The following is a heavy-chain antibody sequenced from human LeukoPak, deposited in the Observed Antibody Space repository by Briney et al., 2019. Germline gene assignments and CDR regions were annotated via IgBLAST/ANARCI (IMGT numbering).Heavy chain of an antibody. J-gene: IGHJ4*02. Sequence: SETLSLTCTVSGGSISNKYWSWIRQPPGKGLEWIGEINHSGSTNYNPSLKSRVTISVDTSKNQFSLKLSSVTAADTAVYYCARRPGIYFDYWGQGTLVTVSS. CDR1: GGSISNKY. CDR3: ARRPGIYFDY. V-gene: IGHV4-34*01. D-gene: IGHD6-6*01. CDR2: INHSGST.